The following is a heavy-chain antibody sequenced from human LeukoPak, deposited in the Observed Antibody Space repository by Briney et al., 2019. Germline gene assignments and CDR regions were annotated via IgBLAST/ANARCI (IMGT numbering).Heavy chain of an antibody. CDR2: ISFSGSA. V-gene: IGHV4-59*01. CDR3: ASAALGGWFAP. CDR1: GVSINSFY. Sequence: SETLSLTCTVSGVSINSFYWSWIRQSPGKGLEWIGYISFSGSATYNPSLKSRVTISVDTSKNQFSLNLTSVTAADTAFYYCASAALGGWFAPWGQGTLVSVSS. J-gene: IGHJ5*02.